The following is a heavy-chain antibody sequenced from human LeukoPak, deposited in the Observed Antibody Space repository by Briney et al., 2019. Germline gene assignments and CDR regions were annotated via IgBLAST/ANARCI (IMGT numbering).Heavy chain of an antibody. CDR3: ASAEYPYCSGGSCYSFDY. V-gene: IGHV1-2*02. CDR1: GYTLTGYY. J-gene: IGHJ4*02. Sequence: GASVKVSCKASGYTLTGYYMHWVRQAPGQGLAWMGWINPNSGGKNYAQKFQGRVTMTRDTSISTAYMELSRLRSDDTAVYYCASAEYPYCSGGSCYSFDYWGQGTLVTVSS. CDR2: INPNSGGK. D-gene: IGHD2-15*01.